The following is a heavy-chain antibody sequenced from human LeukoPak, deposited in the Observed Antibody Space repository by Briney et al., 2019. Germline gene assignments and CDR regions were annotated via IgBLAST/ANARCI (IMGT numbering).Heavy chain of an antibody. D-gene: IGHD5-24*01. CDR1: GFTFNSYW. Sequence: PGGSLRLSCAASGFTFNSYWMHWVRQGPGKGLVWVSRIKSDGSSTSYADSVKGRFTISRDNAKNTLYLQMNSLGAEDTAVYYCAKKRWLLTDAFRIWGQGTMVTVSS. CDR2: IKSDGSST. J-gene: IGHJ3*02. V-gene: IGHV3-74*01. CDR3: AKKRWLLTDAFRI.